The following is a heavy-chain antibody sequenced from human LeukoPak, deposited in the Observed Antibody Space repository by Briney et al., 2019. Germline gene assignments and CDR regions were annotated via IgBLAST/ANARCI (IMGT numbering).Heavy chain of an antibody. CDR3: ATYGSGSGTFFDS. Sequence: GGSLRLSCAASGFIVSSRYMSWVRQAPGKGLEWVSVMYSGGSTYYADSVKGRFTISRDNAKNSLYLQMNSLRAEDTALYYCATYGSGSGTFFDSWGQGTLVTASS. CDR2: MYSGGST. D-gene: IGHD3-10*01. V-gene: IGHV3-66*01. CDR1: GFIVSSRY. J-gene: IGHJ4*01.